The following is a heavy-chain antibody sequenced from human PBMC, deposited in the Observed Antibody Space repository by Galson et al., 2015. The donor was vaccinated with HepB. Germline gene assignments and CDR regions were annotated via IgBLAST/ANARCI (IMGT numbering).Heavy chain of an antibody. Sequence: SETLSLTCTVSGGSISSSSYYWGWIRQPPGKGLEWIGSIYYSGSTYYNPSLKSRVTISVDTSKNQFSLKLSSVTAADTAVYYCARARGSGNYIEYWGQGTLVTVSS. CDR2: IYYSGST. CDR1: GGSISSSSYY. J-gene: IGHJ4*02. D-gene: IGHD3-10*01. V-gene: IGHV4-39*01. CDR3: ARARGSGNYIEY.